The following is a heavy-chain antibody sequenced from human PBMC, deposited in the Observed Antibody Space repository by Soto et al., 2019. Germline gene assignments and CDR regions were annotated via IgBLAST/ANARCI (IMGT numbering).Heavy chain of an antibody. CDR3: ARDLPSYYDSSGTLDY. Sequence: PSETLSLTCTVSGGSISSYYWSWIRQPPGKGLEWIGYIYYSGSTNYNPSLKSRVTISVDTSKNQFSLKLSSVTAADTAVYYCARDLPSYYDSSGTLDYWGQGTLVTVSS. CDR1: GGSISSYY. D-gene: IGHD3-22*01. CDR2: IYYSGST. J-gene: IGHJ4*02. V-gene: IGHV4-59*01.